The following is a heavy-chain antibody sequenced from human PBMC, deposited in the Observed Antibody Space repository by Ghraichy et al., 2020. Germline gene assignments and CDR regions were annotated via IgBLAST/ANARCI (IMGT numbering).Heavy chain of an antibody. V-gene: IGHV3-23*01. CDR2: ISGSGTVT. J-gene: IGHJ4*02. CDR1: GFTFSSYG. CDR3: TKDWGQPVENVEY. D-gene: IGHD6-6*01. Sequence: GGSLRLSCAASGFTFSSYGMSWVRQAPGKGLEWGSFISGSGTVTDYADSAKGRFTVSRDTSKNPTDLQMNSLRAEDTAVYYCTKDWGQPVENVEYWGQGTLVTVSS.